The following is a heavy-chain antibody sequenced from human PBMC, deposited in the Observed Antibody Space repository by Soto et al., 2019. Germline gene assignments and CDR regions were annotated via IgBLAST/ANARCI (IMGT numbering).Heavy chain of an antibody. CDR1: GGSISRGDYF. CDR2: IYFSGSA. D-gene: IGHD4-17*01. V-gene: IGHV4-31*03. CDR3: ARGDYLPTLAYDY. J-gene: IGHJ4*02. Sequence: PSETLSLTCTVSGGSISRGDYFWTWIRQLPGKGLEWMGYIYFSGSAYYNPSLKSRLTMSLDTSENQFSLRLTSVTAADTGLYFCARGDYLPTLAYDYWGQGMLVTVSS.